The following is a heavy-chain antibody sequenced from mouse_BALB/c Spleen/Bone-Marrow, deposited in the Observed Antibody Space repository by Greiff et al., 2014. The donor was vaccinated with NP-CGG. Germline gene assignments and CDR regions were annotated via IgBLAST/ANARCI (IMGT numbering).Heavy chain of an antibody. V-gene: IGHV3-2*02. CDR2: ISYSGST. CDR3: ARSADWYFDV. CDR1: GYSITSDYA. J-gene: IGHJ1*01. Sequence: VQLQQSGPGLVKPSQSLSLTCTVTGYSITSDYAWNWIRQFPGNKLEWMDYISYSGSTSYNPSLKSRISITRDTSKNQFFLQLNSVTAEDTATYYCARSADWYFDVWGAGTTVTVSP.